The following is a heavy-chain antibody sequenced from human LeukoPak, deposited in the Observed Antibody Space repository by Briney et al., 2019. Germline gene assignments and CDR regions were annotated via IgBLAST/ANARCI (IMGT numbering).Heavy chain of an antibody. V-gene: IGHV3-21*01. CDR3: ARYSGSYRDY. CDR1: GFTFSNYN. J-gene: IGHJ4*02. D-gene: IGHD3-10*01. CDR2: ISSGSSYI. Sequence: GGSLRLSCAASGFTFSNYNMNWVRQAPGKGLEWVSSISSGSSYIYHADSVKGRFTISRDNAKNSLYLQMHSLSAEDTAVYYCARYSGSYRDYWGQGTLVTVSS.